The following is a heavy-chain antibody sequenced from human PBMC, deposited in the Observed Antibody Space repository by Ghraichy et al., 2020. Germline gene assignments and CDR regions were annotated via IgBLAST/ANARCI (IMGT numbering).Heavy chain of an antibody. CDR2: ISGSGGST. J-gene: IGHJ6*03. CDR1: GFTFSSHA. CDR3: AKDGHIQNYYYYMDV. V-gene: IGHV3-23*01. Sequence: GGSLRLSCAASGFTFSSHAMSWVRQAPGKGLEWVSTISGSGGSTFYTDSVKGQFTISRDNSKNTLHLQMNSLRAEDTAVYYCAKDGHIQNYYYYMDVWGKGTTVTVSS. D-gene: IGHD3/OR15-3a*01.